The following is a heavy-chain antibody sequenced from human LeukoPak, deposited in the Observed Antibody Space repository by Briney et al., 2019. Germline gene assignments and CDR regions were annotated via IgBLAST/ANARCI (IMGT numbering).Heavy chain of an antibody. CDR1: GGSFSGYY. CDR3: ARDSGSYLYYFDY. Sequence: PSETLSPTCAVYGGSFSGYYWSWIRQPPGKGLEWIGEINHSGSTNYNPSLKSRVTISVDTSKNQFSLKLTSVTAADTAVYYCARDSGSYLYYFDYWGQGTLVTVSS. CDR2: INHSGST. J-gene: IGHJ4*02. D-gene: IGHD1-26*01. V-gene: IGHV4-34*01.